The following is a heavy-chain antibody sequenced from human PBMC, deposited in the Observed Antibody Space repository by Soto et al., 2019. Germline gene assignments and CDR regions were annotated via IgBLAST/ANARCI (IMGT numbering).Heavy chain of an antibody. CDR3: ARESSGYYYIAY. J-gene: IGHJ4*02. V-gene: IGHV4-31*03. CDR2: IYYSGST. D-gene: IGHD3-22*01. CDR1: GGSISRGGYY. Sequence: SETLSLTCTVSGGSISRGGYYWSWIRQHPGKGLEWIGYIYYSGSTYYNPSLKSRVTISVDTSKNQFSLKLSSVTAADTAVYYCARESSGYYYIAYWAQGTLVPVSS.